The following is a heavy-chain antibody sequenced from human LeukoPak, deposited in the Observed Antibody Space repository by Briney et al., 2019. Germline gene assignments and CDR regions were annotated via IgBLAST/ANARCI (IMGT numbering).Heavy chain of an antibody. J-gene: IGHJ4*02. CDR1: GGSISSRRYC. V-gene: IGHV4-61*09. Sequence: PSETLSLTCTVSGGSISSRRYCWSWIRQPAGKGLEWLGHVHISGSTNYNSSLKSRVTISVDTSKNQFSLKLSSVTAADTAVYYCASSGYGSGSGSFSDYWGQGTLVTVSS. CDR3: ASSGYGSGSGSFSDY. CDR2: VHISGST. D-gene: IGHD3-10*01.